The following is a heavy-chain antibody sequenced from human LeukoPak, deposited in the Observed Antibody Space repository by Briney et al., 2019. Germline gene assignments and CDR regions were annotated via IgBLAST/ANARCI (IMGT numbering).Heavy chain of an antibody. CDR2: ISSSTSYI. J-gene: IGHJ6*03. Sequence: GGSLRLSCAASGFTFSAYTMNWVRQAPGKGLEWVSSISSSTSYIYYADSVKGRFTISRDNAKDSLYLQVSSLRAEDTAVYYCAREPRGYYMDVWGKGTTVTVSS. V-gene: IGHV3-21*01. CDR1: GFTFSAYT. CDR3: AREPRGYYMDV. D-gene: IGHD3-10*01.